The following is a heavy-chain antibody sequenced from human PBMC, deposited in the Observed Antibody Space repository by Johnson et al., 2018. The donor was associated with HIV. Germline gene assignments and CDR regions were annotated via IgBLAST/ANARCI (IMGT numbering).Heavy chain of an antibody. V-gene: IGHV3-30*04. CDR3: AREEGVGDDYGGKSAFDI. CDR1: GFTFSSYA. CDR2: ISYDGNNK. Sequence: QVQLVESGGGVVQPGRSLRLSCAASGFTFSSYAMHWVRQAPGKGLEWVAVISYDGNNKYYADSVKGRFTISRDNSKNTLYLQMNSLRAEDTALYYCAREEGVGDDYGGKSAFDIWGQGTMVTVSS. D-gene: IGHD4-23*01. J-gene: IGHJ3*02.